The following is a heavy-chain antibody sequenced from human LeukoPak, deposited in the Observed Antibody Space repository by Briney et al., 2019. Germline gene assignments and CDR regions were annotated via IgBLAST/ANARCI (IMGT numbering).Heavy chain of an antibody. Sequence: GGSLKLSCAASGFTFSGSAMHWVRQASGKGLEWVGRIRSKANSYATAYAASVKGRFTISRDDSKNTAYLQMDSLKTEDTAVYYCTRQENSVLRGYSGYGGDYWGQGTLVTVSS. CDR1: GFTFSGSA. J-gene: IGHJ4*02. D-gene: IGHD5-12*01. CDR2: IRSKANSYAT. CDR3: TRQENSVLRGYSGYGGDY. V-gene: IGHV3-73*01.